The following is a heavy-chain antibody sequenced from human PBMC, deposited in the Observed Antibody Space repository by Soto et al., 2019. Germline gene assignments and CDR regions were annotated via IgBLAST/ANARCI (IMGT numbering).Heavy chain of an antibody. V-gene: IGHV4-31*03. CDR2: IYYSGST. CDR3: ARDSSQRGYNNDYYYYGMDV. D-gene: IGHD1-1*01. CDR1: GGSISSGGYY. Sequence: QVQLQESGPGLVKPSQTLSLTCTVSGGSISSGGYYWSWIRQHPGKGLEWMGHIYYSGSTYYNPSLKSRVTISVDTSKNQFSLKLSSVTAADTAVYYCARDSSQRGYNNDYYYYGMDVWGQGTTVTVSS. J-gene: IGHJ6*02.